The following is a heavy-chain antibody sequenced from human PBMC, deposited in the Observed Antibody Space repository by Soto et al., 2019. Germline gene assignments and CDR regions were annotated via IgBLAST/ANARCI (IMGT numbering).Heavy chain of an antibody. CDR3: ARVLYRYYCSGSSVY. CDR2: ISSSSSYI. CDR1: GFTFSSYS. V-gene: IGHV3-21*01. J-gene: IGHJ4*02. D-gene: IGHD3-10*01. Sequence: PGGSLRLSCAASGFTFSSYSMNWVRQAPGKGLEWVSSISSSSSYIYYADSVKGRFTISRDNAKNSLYLQMNSLRAEDTAVYYCARVLYRYYCSGSSVYWGQVTLVTVSS.